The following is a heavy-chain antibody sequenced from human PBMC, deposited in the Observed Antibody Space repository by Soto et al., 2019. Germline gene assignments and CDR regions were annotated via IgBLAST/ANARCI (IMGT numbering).Heavy chain of an antibody. Sequence: GGSLRLSCAASGFTFSDYYMSWIRQAPGKGLEWVSYISSSGSTIYYADSVKGRFTISRDNAKNSLYLQMNSLRAEDTAVYYWAKDEVGGNAFDIWGKGTMVTVSS. CDR2: ISSSGSTI. J-gene: IGHJ3*02. V-gene: IGHV3-11*01. D-gene: IGHD1-26*01. CDR3: AKDEVGGNAFDI. CDR1: GFTFSDYY.